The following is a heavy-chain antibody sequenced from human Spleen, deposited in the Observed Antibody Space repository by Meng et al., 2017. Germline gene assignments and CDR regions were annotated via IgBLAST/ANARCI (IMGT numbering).Heavy chain of an antibody. J-gene: IGHJ5*01. CDR2: INHSGTA. CDR1: GRSFNNYF. V-gene: IGHV4-34*01. CDR3: SRRINTAGGWFDS. Sequence: QVQLQQWGAGLLKPSETLSLTCAVSGRSFNNYFWTWIRQPPGQGLEWIGEINHSGTANYNPSLKGRVTISLDTSRNQFSLKLTSVTAADTAVYYCSRRINTAGGWFDSWGQGTLVTVSS. D-gene: IGHD5-18*01.